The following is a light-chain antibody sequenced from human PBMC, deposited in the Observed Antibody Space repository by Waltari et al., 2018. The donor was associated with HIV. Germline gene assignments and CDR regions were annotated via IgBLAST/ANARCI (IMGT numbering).Light chain of an antibody. CDR3: QQYYSGPLT. CDR1: QSVSSY. V-gene: IGKV3-11*01. CDR2: DAS. Sequence: EIVLTQSPATLSLSPGERANLSCRASQSVSSYLAWYQQKPGQAPRLLFYDASNRATGIPARFSGSGSGTDFTLTISSLEPEDFAVYYCQQYYSGPLTFGGGTKVEI. J-gene: IGKJ4*01.